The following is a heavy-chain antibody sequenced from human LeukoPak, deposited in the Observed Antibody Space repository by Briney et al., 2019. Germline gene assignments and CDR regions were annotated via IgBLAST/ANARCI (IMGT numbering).Heavy chain of an antibody. V-gene: IGHV3-30*18. D-gene: IGHD3-22*01. CDR3: AKDFYDSTGYYYYYYYGMDV. Sequence: GGSLRLSCAASGFNYSSYGMHWVRQAPGKGLEWVAVILYDGSNKYYADSVKGRFTISRDNSKNTLYLQMNSLRAEDSAVYYCAKDFYDSTGYYYYYYYGMDVWGQGTRSPSP. CDR1: GFNYSSYG. J-gene: IGHJ6*02. CDR2: ILYDGSNK.